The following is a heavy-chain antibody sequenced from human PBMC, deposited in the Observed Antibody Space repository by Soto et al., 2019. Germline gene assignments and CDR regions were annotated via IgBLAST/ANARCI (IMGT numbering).Heavy chain of an antibody. V-gene: IGHV3-7*01. CDR2: IKEDGGEE. D-gene: IGHD6-13*01. J-gene: IGHJ4*02. CDR3: ARGGAPGAGDY. CDR1: GFTFSPYG. Sequence: EVQLLESGGGLVQPGGPLSLSCAASGFTFSPYGMSWVRQAPGKGLEWVASIKEDGGEEYYVDSVGGRFTISRDNAKNSLYVQMNSLRVDDTAVYYCARGGAPGAGDYWGQGTLVTVSS.